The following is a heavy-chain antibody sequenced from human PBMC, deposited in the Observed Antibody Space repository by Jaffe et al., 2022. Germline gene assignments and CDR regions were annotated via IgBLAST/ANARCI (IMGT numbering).Heavy chain of an antibody. V-gene: IGHV3-7*05. CDR1: GFTFSSYW. J-gene: IGHJ4*02. CDR2: IKQDGSEK. Sequence: EVQLVESGGGLVQPGGSLRLSCAASGFTFSSYWMSWVRQAPGKGLEWVANIKQDGSEKYYVDSVKGRFTISRDNAKNSLYLQMNSLRAEDTAVYYCATLGSSSWYYFDYWGQGTLVTVSS. D-gene: IGHD6-13*01. CDR3: ATLGSSSWYYFDY.